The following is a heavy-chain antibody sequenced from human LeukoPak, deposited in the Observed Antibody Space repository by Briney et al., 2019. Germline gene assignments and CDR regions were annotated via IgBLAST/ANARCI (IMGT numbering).Heavy chain of an antibody. J-gene: IGHJ3*02. CDR3: ARPHQLDFWNAFDI. D-gene: IGHD3-3*01. CDR2: IIPILGIA. Sequence: GASVKVSCKASGGTFSSYTINWVRQAPGQGLEWMGRIIPILGIANYAQTFQGRVTITADKSTSTAYMDLSSLRSEDTAVYYCARPHQLDFWNAFDIWGQGTMVTVSS. CDR1: GGTFSSYT. V-gene: IGHV1-69*02.